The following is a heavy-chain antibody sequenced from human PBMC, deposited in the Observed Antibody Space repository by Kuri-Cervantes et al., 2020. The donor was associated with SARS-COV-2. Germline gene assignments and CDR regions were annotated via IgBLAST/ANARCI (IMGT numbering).Heavy chain of an antibody. CDR2: IKKKSDGGTT. J-gene: IGHJ4*02. CDR1: GFTFSDYY. V-gene: IGHV3-15*01. Sequence: GESLKISCAASGFTFSDYYMSWVRQAPGKGLEWVGRIKKKSDGGTTDYAAPVKGRFSISRDDSQNIVYLQMNSLKTEDAAVYYCTTDRRYDFFFWGQGTLVTVSS. D-gene: IGHD3-3*01. CDR3: TTDRRYDFFF.